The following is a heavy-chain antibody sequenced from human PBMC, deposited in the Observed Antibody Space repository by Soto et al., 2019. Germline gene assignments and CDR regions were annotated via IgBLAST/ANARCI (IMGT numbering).Heavy chain of an antibody. CDR1: GGSISSYY. CDR2: IYYSGST. CDR3: ARHDGGGSYYYSYYMDV. V-gene: IGHV4-59*08. J-gene: IGHJ6*03. D-gene: IGHD2-15*01. Sequence: TSETLSLTCTVSGGSISSYYWSWIRQPPGKGLEWIGYIYYSGSTNYNPSLKSRVTISVDTSKNQFSLKLSSVTAADTAVYYCARHDGGGSYYYSYYMDVWGKGTIVTVSS.